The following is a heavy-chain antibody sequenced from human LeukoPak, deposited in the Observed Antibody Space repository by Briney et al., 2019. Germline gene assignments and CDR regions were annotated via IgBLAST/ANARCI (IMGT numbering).Heavy chain of an antibody. CDR2: ISSGGSTT. J-gene: IGHJ4*02. V-gene: IGHV3-11*01. D-gene: IGHD6-6*01. CDR1: GFTFSDHY. CDR3: AREIAADRGFDS. Sequence: GGSLRLSCAASGFTFSDHYMSWIRQAPGKGLECVSYISSGGSTTYYTDSVKGRFTISRDNGKNALYLQMNSLRAEDTVVYYCAREIAADRGFDSWGQGTMVTVSS.